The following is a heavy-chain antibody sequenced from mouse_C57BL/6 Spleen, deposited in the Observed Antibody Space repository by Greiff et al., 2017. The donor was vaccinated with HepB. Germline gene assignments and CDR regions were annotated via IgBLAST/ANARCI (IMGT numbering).Heavy chain of an antibody. V-gene: IGHV1-26*01. CDR2: INPNNGGT. D-gene: IGHD2-4*01. J-gene: IGHJ4*01. CDR3: ASGVYDYDLGYAMDY. CDR1: GYTFTDYY. Sequence: EVQLQQSGPELVKPGASVKISCKASGYTFTDYYMNWVKQSHGKSLEWIGDINPNNGGTSYNQKFKGKATLTVDKSSSTAYMELRSLTSEDSAVYYCASGVYDYDLGYAMDYWGQGTSVTVSS.